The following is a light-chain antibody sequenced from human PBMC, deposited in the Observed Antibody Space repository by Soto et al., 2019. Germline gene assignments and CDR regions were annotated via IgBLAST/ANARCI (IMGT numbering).Light chain of an antibody. CDR2: DVS. CDR3: SSYTSTSTYV. CDR1: SSDVGGYNY. J-gene: IGLJ1*01. V-gene: IGLV2-14*01. Sequence: QSVLTQPASVSGSPGQSITISCTGTSSDVGGYNYVSWYQQHPGKAPKVVIYDVSDRPSGVSNRFSGSKSGNTASLTISGIQAEDEADYYCSSYTSTSTYVFGTGTKVTVL.